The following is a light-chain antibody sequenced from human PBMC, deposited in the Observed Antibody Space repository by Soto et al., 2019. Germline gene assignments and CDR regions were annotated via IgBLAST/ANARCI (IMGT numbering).Light chain of an antibody. Sequence: EIVLTQSPGTLSLSPGERAALSCRASQRVSSSYLAWYQQKPGQAPRLLIYGASSRATGIPDRFSGSGSGKDFTLTISRLEPEDFAVYYCQQYGSPPLTFGGGTTVEIK. J-gene: IGKJ4*01. CDR1: QRVSSSY. CDR3: QQYGSPPLT. V-gene: IGKV3-20*01. CDR2: GAS.